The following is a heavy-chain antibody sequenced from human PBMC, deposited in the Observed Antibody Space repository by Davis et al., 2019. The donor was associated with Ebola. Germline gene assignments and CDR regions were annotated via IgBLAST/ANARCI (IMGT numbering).Heavy chain of an antibody. Sequence: AASVKVSCKASGYTFTSYAMHWVRQAPGQGLEWMGRINPNIGVTNYAQKFQGRVTMTRDTSISTAYMELRSLRSDDTAVYYCARDQLFGRFGELLYDYYYYGMDVWGKGTTVTVSS. D-gene: IGHD3-10*01. J-gene: IGHJ6*04. V-gene: IGHV1-2*06. CDR3: ARDQLFGRFGELLYDYYYYGMDV. CDR2: INPNIGVT. CDR1: GYTFTSYA.